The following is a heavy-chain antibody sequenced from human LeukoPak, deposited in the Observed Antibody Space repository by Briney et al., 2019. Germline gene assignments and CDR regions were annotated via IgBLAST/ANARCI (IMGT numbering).Heavy chain of an antibody. CDR1: GFTFSSYS. V-gene: IGHV3-21*06. J-gene: IGHJ4*02. D-gene: IGHD6-19*01. CDR2: ISDSSSYI. CDR3: ARDGSVADPDY. Sequence: GGSLRLSCAASGFTFSSYSINWVRQAPGKGLEWVSSISDSSSYIYYADSVKGRFTISRDNAKSSLYLQMNSLRAEDTAVYYCARDGSVADPDYWGQGTLVTVSS.